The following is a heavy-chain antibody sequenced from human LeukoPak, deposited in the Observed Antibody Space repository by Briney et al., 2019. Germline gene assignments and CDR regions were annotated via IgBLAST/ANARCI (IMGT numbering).Heavy chain of an antibody. CDR1: GGSISSYY. D-gene: IGHD4-23*01. CDR2: IYTSGST. Sequence: PSETLSLTCTVSGGSISSYYWSWIRQPAGKGLEWIGRIYTSGSTNYNPSLNSRVTISVDTSKNQFALRPSAVTASHTAVFSCAGARGYGDKYNRFDPWGQGTLVTVSS. CDR3: AGARGYGDKYNRFDP. J-gene: IGHJ5*02. V-gene: IGHV4-4*07.